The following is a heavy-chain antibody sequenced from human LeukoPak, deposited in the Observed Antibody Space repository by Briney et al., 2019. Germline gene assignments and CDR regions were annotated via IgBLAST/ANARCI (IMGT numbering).Heavy chain of an antibody. V-gene: IGHV1-18*01. CDR2: ISAYNGNT. D-gene: IGHD4-17*01. J-gene: IGHJ6*02. CDR1: GYTFTSYG. Sequence: ASVKVSCKASGYTFTSYGISWVRQAPGQGLEWMGWISAYNGNTNYAQKPQGRVTMTTDTSTSTAYMELRSLRSDDTAVYYCARGYLATVTPEGMDVWGQGPRSPSP. CDR3: ARGYLATVTPEGMDV.